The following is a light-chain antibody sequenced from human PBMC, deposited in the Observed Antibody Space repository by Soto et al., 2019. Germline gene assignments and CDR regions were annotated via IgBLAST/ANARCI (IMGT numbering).Light chain of an antibody. V-gene: IGKV1-17*01. Sequence: DIQMTQSPSSLSASVGDRVIITCRASQGIGNDLGWYQQKPGKAPKRLIYAASSLQSGVPSRFNGRGSRTDFTLPIRRLQHEDFATYYCRQYSSYPRTFGQGTRLETK. CDR3: RQYSSYPRT. J-gene: IGKJ5*01. CDR1: QGIGND. CDR2: AAS.